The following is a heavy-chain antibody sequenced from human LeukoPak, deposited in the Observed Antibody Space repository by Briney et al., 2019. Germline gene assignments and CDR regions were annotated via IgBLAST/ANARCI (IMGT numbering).Heavy chain of an antibody. Sequence: GRSLRLSCAASGFTFDDYAMHWVRQAPGKGLEWVSGISWNSGSIGYADSVKGRFTISRDNAKNSLYLQMNSLRAEDTALYYCAKDTEYSGSYRFDYWGQGTLVTLSS. CDR1: GFTFDDYA. V-gene: IGHV3-9*01. J-gene: IGHJ4*02. D-gene: IGHD1-26*01. CDR2: ISWNSGSI. CDR3: AKDTEYSGSYRFDY.